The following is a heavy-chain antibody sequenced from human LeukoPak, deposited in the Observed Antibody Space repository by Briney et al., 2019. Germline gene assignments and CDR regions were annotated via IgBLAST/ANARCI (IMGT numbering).Heavy chain of an antibody. CDR1: GFTVSSNY. V-gene: IGHV3-53*01. J-gene: IGHJ4*02. CDR3: CFPYVSSSSAGFDY. Sequence: PGGSLRLSCAASGFTVSSNYMSWVRQAPGKGLEWVSVIYSGGSTYYADSVKGRFTISRDNSKNTLYLQMNSLRAEDTAVYYCCFPYVSSSSAGFDYWGQGTLVTVSS. D-gene: IGHD6-6*01. CDR2: IYSGGST.